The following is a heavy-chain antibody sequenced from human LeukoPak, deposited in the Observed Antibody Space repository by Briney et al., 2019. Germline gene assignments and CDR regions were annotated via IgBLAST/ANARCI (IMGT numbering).Heavy chain of an antibody. V-gene: IGHV4-30-2*01. Sequence: SETLSLTCTVSGGSISSGGYSWSWIRQPPGKGLEWIGYIYHSGSTYYNPSLKSRVTISVDRSKNQFSLKLSSVTAADTAVYYCAREGLSGDYDYWGQGTLVTVSS. J-gene: IGHJ4*02. D-gene: IGHD4-17*01. CDR1: GGSISSGGYS. CDR3: AREGLSGDYDY. CDR2: IYHSGST.